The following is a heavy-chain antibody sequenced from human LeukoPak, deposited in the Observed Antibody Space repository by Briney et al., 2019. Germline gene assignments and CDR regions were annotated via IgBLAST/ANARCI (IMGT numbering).Heavy chain of an antibody. CDR3: ARGSYSGSYFEPYNWFDP. D-gene: IGHD1-26*01. CDR1: GGSISSYY. V-gene: IGHV4-59*12. CDR2: IYYSGST. Sequence: SETLSLTCTVSGGSISSYYWSWIRQPPGKGLEWIGYIYYSGSTNYNPSLKSRVTISVDTSKNQFSLKLSSVTAADTAVYYCARGSYSGSYFEPYNWFDPWGQGTLVTVSS. J-gene: IGHJ5*02.